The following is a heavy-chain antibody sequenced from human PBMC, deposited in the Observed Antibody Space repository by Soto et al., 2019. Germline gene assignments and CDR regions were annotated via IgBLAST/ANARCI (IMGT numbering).Heavy chain of an antibody. V-gene: IGHV3-30-3*01. CDR3: ARDRLRYNWNDFPYYYHGMDV. Sequence: QVQLVESGGGVVQPGRSLRLSWAASGFTFSSYAMHWFRQAPGKGLEWVAVISYDGSNKYYADSVKGRFTISRDNSKNTLYLQMNSLRAEDTAVYYCARDRLRYNWNDFPYYYHGMDVWGQGTTVTVSS. CDR1: GFTFSSYA. CDR2: ISYDGSNK. J-gene: IGHJ6*02. D-gene: IGHD1-1*01.